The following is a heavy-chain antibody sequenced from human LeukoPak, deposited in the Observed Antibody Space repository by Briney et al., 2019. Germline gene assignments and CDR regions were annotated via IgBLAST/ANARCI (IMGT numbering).Heavy chain of an antibody. CDR1: GGSFSGYY. CDR3: ARTLLLPYYYYGMDV. Sequence: SETLSLTCAVYGGSFSGYYWSWIRQPPGKGLEWIGKINHSGSTNYNPSLKSRVTISVDTSKNQFSLKLSSVTAADTAVYYCARTLLLPYYYYGMDVWGQGTTVTVSS. CDR2: INHSGST. V-gene: IGHV4-34*01. D-gene: IGHD3-22*01. J-gene: IGHJ6*02.